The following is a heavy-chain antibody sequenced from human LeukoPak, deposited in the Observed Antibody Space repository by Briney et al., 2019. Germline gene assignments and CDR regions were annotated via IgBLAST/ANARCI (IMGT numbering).Heavy chain of an antibody. CDR2: ISAYNGNT. CDR1: GYTFTSYG. J-gene: IGHJ3*02. D-gene: IGHD3-9*01. Sequence: ASVKVSCKASGYTFTSYGISWVRQAPGQGLEWMGWISAYNGNTNYAQKLQGRVTMTTDTSTSTAYMELRSLRSDDTAVYYCARESSIRYFDWYGPDAFDIWGQGTMVTVSS. CDR3: ARESSIRYFDWYGPDAFDI. V-gene: IGHV1-18*01.